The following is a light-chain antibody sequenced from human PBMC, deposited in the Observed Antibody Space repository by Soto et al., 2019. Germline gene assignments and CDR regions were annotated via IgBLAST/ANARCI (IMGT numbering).Light chain of an antibody. J-gene: IGKJ1*01. CDR3: QQYNNWPQVS. CDR2: ATS. CDR1: QTVSSN. V-gene: IGKV3-15*01. Sequence: RVMTQSPATPSASPGEKIALSCRASQTVSSNLAWYQHKPGRAPRLLISATSTRATDVSARFSGSGDGTEFTLTISSLQPEDFAVYYCQQYNNWPQVSFGPGTRWIS.